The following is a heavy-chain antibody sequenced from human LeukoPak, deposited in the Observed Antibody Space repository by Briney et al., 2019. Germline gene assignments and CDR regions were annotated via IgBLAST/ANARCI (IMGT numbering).Heavy chain of an antibody. CDR3: ARGPYYYDSSGYRYYYYYGMDV. CDR2: ISGNSVTR. D-gene: IGHD3-22*01. CDR1: GFISSTYS. J-gene: IGHJ6*02. Sequence: PGGSLRLSCAASGFISSTYSMNWVRQAPGKGLEWVSQISGNSVTRYYADSVKGRFTISRDNSKNTLYLQMNSLRAEDTAVYYCARGPYYYDSSGYRYYYYYGMDVWGQGTTVTVSS. V-gene: IGHV3-48*01.